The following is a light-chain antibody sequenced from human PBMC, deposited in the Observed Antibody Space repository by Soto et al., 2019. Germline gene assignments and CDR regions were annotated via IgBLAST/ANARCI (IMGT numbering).Light chain of an antibody. CDR2: AAS. Sequence: DIQMTQSPSTLSASVEDRVTITFRASQSISSYLNWYQQKPGKAPKLLIYAASSLQSGVPSRFSGSGSGTDFTLTISSLQPEDFATYYCQQSYSTPLTFGGGTNVDIK. CDR1: QSISSY. J-gene: IGKJ4*01. V-gene: IGKV1-39*01. CDR3: QQSYSTPLT.